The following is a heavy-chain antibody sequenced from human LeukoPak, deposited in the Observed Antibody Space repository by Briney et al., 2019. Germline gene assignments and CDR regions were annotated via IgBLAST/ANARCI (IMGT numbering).Heavy chain of an antibody. CDR3: ARAGGIAARLDY. V-gene: IGHV4-59*08. D-gene: IGHD6-6*01. J-gene: IGHJ4*02. CDR2: IYYSGST. CDR1: GGSISSYY. Sequence: SETLSLTCTVSGGSISSYYWSWIRQPPGKGLEWIGYIYYSGSTNYNPSLKSRVTISVDTSKNQFSLELSSVTAADTAVYYCARAGGIAARLDYWGQGTLVTVSS.